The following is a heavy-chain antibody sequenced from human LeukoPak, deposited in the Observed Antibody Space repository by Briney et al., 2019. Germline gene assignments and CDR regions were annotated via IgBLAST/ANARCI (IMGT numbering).Heavy chain of an antibody. J-gene: IGHJ4*02. V-gene: IGHV1-18*04. CDR3: ARDGRGSGWIDY. CDR1: GYTFTNYG. D-gene: IGHD6-19*01. Sequence: ASVTVSFKASGYTFTNYGISWVRQAPGQGREWMGWISAYNGNTNYAQKLQGRVTMTTDTSTSTAYMELRSLRSDDTAVYYCARDGRGSGWIDYWGQGTLVTVSS. CDR2: ISAYNGNT.